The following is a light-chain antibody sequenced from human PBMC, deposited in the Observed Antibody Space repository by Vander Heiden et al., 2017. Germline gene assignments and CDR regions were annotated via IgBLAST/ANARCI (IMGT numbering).Light chain of an antibody. CDR1: SSHSGSNY. J-gene: IGLJ1*01. CDR3: AAWDDSLSGRV. Sequence: QSVLTQPPSASGTPGQRVTISCSGSSSHSGSNYVYWYQQPPGTAPKLLIYRNNQRPSGVPDRFSGSKSGTSASLAISGLRSEDEADYYCAAWDDSLSGRVFGTGTKVTVL. CDR2: RNN. V-gene: IGLV1-47*01.